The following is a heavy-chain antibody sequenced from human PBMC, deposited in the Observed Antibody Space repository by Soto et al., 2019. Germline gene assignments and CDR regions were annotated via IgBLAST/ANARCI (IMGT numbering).Heavy chain of an antibody. J-gene: IGHJ4*02. Sequence: GGSRILSCAASGFTFSSYAMGWVRQGPGKGLEWVAVVSIGGSTHYADSVRGRFTISRDNSKNTLSLQMNSLTAEDTAVYFCAQRHGDGGHIEDWGQAALVRVSS. CDR3: AQRHGDGGHIED. CDR2: VSIGGST. CDR1: GFTFSSYA. D-gene: IGHD2-21*02. V-gene: IGHV3-23*01.